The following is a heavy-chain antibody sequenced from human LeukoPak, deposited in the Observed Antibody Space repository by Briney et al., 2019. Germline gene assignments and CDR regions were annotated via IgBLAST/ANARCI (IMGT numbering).Heavy chain of an antibody. CDR3: TRGSYVGLYGMDV. D-gene: IGHD1-26*01. V-gene: IGHV1-69*04. CDR1: GGTFSSYA. CDR2: IIPILGIA. J-gene: IGHJ6*02. Sequence: ASVKVSCKASGGTFSSYAISWVRQAAGQGLEWMGRIIPILGIANYAKKFQGRVTITADKSTSTAYMELSSLRSEDTAVHYCTRGSYVGLYGMDVWGQGTTVTLSS.